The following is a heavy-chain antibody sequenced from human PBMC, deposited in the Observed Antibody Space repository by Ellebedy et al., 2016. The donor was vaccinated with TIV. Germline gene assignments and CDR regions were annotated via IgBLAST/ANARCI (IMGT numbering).Heavy chain of an antibody. J-gene: IGHJ4*02. V-gene: IGHV1-2*02. Sequence: AASVKVSCKASGYTFTSYGISWVRQAPGQGLEWMGWINPNSGGTNYAQKFQGRVTMTRDTSISTAYMELSRLRSDDTAVYYCAYGSGSYYNLDYWGQGTLVTVSS. CDR1: GYTFTSYG. CDR3: AYGSGSYYNLDY. D-gene: IGHD3-10*01. CDR2: INPNSGGT.